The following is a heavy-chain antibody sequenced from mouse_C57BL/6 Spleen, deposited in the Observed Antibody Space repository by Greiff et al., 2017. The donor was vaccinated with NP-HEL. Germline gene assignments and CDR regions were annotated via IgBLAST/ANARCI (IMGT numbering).Heavy chain of an antibody. CDR3: ARDYGSSYRD. CDR2: IDPSDSET. V-gene: IGHV1-52*01. Sequence: QVHVKQPGAELVRPGSSVKLSCKASGYTFTSYWMHWVKQRPIQGLEWIGNIDPSDSETHYNQKFKDKATLTVDKSSSTAYMQLSSLTSEDSAVYYCARDYGSSYRDWGQGTLVTVSA. D-gene: IGHD1-1*01. J-gene: IGHJ3*01. CDR1: GYTFTSYW.